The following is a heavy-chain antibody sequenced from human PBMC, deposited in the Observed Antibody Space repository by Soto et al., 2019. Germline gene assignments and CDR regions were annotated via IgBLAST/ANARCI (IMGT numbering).Heavy chain of an antibody. V-gene: IGHV3-33*01. CDR1: GFTFSSHG. Sequence: QVQLVESGGGMVQAGRSLRLSCAASGFTFSSHGIHWVRQAPGKGLEWVAFIWADGSNVEYADSVKGRFTISRDSSKNTVDLQMNSLRAEDTAVYSCARDGQQLVPYGLDAWGQGTTVTVSS. CDR3: ARDGQQLVPYGLDA. J-gene: IGHJ6*02. CDR2: IWADGSNV. D-gene: IGHD6-6*01.